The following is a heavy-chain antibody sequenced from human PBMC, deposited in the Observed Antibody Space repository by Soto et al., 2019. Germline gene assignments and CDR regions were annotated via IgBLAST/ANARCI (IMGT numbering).Heavy chain of an antibody. V-gene: IGHV3-33*01. CDR3: ARGSSWQLRYYFDY. D-gene: IGHD1-26*01. J-gene: IGHJ4*02. CDR1: GFTFSSYG. Sequence: PGGSLRLSCAASGFTFSSYGMHWVRQAPGKGLEWVAVIWYDGSNKYYADSVKGRFTISRDNSKNTLYLQMNSLRAEDTAVYYCARGSSWQLRYYFDYWGQGTLVTVSS. CDR2: IWYDGSNK.